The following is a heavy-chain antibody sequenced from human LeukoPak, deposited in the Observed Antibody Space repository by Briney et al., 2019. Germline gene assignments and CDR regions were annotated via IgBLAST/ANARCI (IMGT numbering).Heavy chain of an antibody. CDR3: AKGYWLPYNYAFDI. J-gene: IGHJ3*02. V-gene: IGHV3-23*01. CDR2: IRPSGDNT. CDR1: GFTFSSYD. D-gene: IGHD1-1*01. Sequence: GGALRLSCAASGFTFSSYDMTWVRQAPGRGLEWVSSIRPSGDNTYYGDSVKGRFTISRDNSKNTVYLQMNNMRAEDTAVYYCAKGYWLPYNYAFDIWGQGTMVTVSS.